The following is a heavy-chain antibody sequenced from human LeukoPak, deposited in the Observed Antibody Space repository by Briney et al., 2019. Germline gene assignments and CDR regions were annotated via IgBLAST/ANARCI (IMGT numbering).Heavy chain of an antibody. CDR3: ARHTFLSASQYFDL. V-gene: IGHV4-59*08. Sequence: SSETLSLTCTVSGGSISSYYWSWIRQPPGKGLEWIGYIYYSGTTYYNPSLKSRVTISVDTSKNQFSLKLSSVTAADTAVYYCARHTFLSASQYFDLWGRGTLVTVSS. J-gene: IGHJ2*01. CDR2: IYYSGTT. CDR1: GGSISSYY. D-gene: IGHD2-2*01.